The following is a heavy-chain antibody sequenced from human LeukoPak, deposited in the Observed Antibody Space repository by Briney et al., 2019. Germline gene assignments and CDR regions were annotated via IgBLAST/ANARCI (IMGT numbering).Heavy chain of an antibody. D-gene: IGHD1-26*01. CDR1: GGSISSQY. CDR3: ARGHSGTYYGFDM. CDR2: VYYSGST. V-gene: IGHV4-59*11. J-gene: IGHJ3*02. Sequence: SETLSLTRTVSGGSISSQYWSWIRQPPGKGLEWIGYVYYSGSTKYNSSLKSRVTVSVDTSNNQFSLKLSSVTAADTAVYYCARGHSGTYYGFDMWGQGTMVTVSS.